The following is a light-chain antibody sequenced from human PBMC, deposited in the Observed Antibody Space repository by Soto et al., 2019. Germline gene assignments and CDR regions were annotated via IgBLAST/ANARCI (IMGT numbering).Light chain of an antibody. CDR3: MQALQTRYT. CDR2: LGS. V-gene: IGKV2-28*01. J-gene: IGKJ2*01. CDR1: QSLLHSNGYNY. Sequence: DIVMTQSPLYLPVTPGEPASISCRSSQSLLHSNGYNYLDWYLQKPGQSPQLLIYLGSNRASGGADRFSGSGSGTDFTLKISRVEAEDVGVYYCMQALQTRYTFGQGTKLEIK.